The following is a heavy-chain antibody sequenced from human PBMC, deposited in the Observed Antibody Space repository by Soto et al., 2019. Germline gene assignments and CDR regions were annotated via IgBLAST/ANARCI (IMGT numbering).Heavy chain of an antibody. CDR1: GFTFSSYA. D-gene: IGHD5-18*01. Sequence: EVQLLESGGGLVQPGGSLRLSCAASGFTFSSYAMSWVHQAPGKGLEWVSAISGSGGSTYYADSVKGRFTISRDNSKNTLYLQMNSLRAEDTAVYYCAKDRGYSYGWDYFDYWGQGTLVTVSS. V-gene: IGHV3-23*01. CDR3: AKDRGYSYGWDYFDY. CDR2: ISGSGGST. J-gene: IGHJ4*02.